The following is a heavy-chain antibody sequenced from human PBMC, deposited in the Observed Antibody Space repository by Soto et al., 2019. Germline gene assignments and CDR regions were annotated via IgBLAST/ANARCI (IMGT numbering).Heavy chain of an antibody. CDR3: ARVGAIFGVVTDHDAFDI. CDR1: GGSISSGDYY. D-gene: IGHD3-3*01. CDR2: IYYSGST. V-gene: IGHV4-30-4*01. J-gene: IGHJ3*02. Sequence: SETLSLTCTVSGGSISSGDYYWSWTRQPPGKGLEWIGYIYYSGSTYYIPSLKSRVTISVDTSKNQFSLKLSSVTAADTAVYYCARVGAIFGVVTDHDAFDIWGQGTMVTVSS.